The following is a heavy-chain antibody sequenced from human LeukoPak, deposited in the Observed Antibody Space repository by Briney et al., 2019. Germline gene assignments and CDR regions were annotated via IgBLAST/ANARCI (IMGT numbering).Heavy chain of an antibody. D-gene: IGHD3-10*01. J-gene: IGHJ5*02. Sequence: SETLSLTCTVSGGSISSSSYYWGWIRQPPGKGLEWIGYIYYSGSTNYNPSLKSRVTISVDTSKNQFSLKLSSVTAADTAVYYCARERSMVRGISWFDPWGQGTLVTVSS. CDR3: ARERSMVRGISWFDP. CDR2: IYYSGST. CDR1: GGSISSSSYY. V-gene: IGHV4-61*01.